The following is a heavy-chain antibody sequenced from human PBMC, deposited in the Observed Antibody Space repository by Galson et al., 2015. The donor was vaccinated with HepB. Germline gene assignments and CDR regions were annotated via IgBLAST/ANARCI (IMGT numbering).Heavy chain of an antibody. CDR2: ISSSSSYI. Sequence: SLRLSCAASGFTFSSYSMNWVRQAPGKGLEWVSSISSSSSYIYYADSVKGRFTISRDNAKNSLYLQMNSLRAEDTAVYYCARSYDSSGYYYYYYYYMDVWGKGTTVTVSS. CDR1: GFTFSSYS. V-gene: IGHV3-21*01. CDR3: ARSYDSSGYYYYYYYYMDV. J-gene: IGHJ6*03. D-gene: IGHD3-22*01.